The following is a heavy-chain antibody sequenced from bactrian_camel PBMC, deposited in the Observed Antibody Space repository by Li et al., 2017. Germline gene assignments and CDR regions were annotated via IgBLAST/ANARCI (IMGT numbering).Heavy chain of an antibody. CDR1: GFRFDKYA. CDR2: ISGGGTQS. D-gene: IGHD4*01. J-gene: IGHJ6*01. V-gene: IGHV3S65*01. Sequence: QLVESGGDLVQPGGSLRLSCIASGFRFDKYAMGWFRQAPGKERQGVAVISGGGTQSTYGESVKGRFTVSRSNAKNELYLDMMNLKPEDAAMYYCAADWDIGLGLCMLTFTGGGDFGHWGQGTQVTVS. CDR3: AADWDIGLGLCMLTFTGGGDFGH.